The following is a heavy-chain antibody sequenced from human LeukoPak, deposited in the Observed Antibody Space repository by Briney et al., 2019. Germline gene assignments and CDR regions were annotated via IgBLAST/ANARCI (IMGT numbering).Heavy chain of an antibody. CDR2: IYPGDSDT. Sequence: GESLKISCKGSGYSFTSYWIGWVRQMPGKGLEWMGIIYPGDSDTRYSPSFQGQVTISADKSIGTAYLQWSSLKASDTAMYYCARQRYYDSSGPDRPPYYYYYMDVWGKGTTVTISS. CDR3: ARQRYYDSSGPDRPPYYYYYMDV. J-gene: IGHJ6*03. CDR1: GYSFTSYW. V-gene: IGHV5-51*01. D-gene: IGHD3-22*01.